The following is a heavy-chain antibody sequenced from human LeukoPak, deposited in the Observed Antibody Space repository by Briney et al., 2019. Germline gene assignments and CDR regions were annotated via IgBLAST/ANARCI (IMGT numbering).Heavy chain of an antibody. J-gene: IGHJ4*02. D-gene: IGHD3-16*02. Sequence: ASVKVSCKASGYTFTSYGISWVRQAPGQGLEWMGWISAYNGNTNYAQKLQGRVTMTTDTSTSTAYMELRSLRSDDTAAYYCARAGEYYDYVWGSYRYYFDYWGQGTLVTVSS. CDR1: GYTFTSYG. V-gene: IGHV1-18*01. CDR3: ARAGEYYDYVWGSYRYYFDY. CDR2: ISAYNGNT.